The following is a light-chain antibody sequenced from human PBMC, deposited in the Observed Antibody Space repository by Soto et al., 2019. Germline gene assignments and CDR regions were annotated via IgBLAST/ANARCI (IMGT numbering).Light chain of an antibody. CDR1: QSINTY. V-gene: IGKV1-39*01. Sequence: DIQMTQSPSSLSASVGDRVTLTCRASQSINTYLNWYQVKPGRAPRLLIYFASSLQGGVPTRFSGAGSETDFTLTITGLQPAAFASYFCLQPDSVPYTLGQGT. CDR3: LQPDSVPYT. CDR2: FAS. J-gene: IGKJ2*01.